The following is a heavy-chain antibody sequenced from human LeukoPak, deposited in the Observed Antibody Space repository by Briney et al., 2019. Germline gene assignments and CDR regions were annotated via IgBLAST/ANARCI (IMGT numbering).Heavy chain of an antibody. V-gene: IGHV3-74*01. Sequence: GGSLRLSCAASGFTFSSYWMHWVRQAPGKGLVWVSRINSDGSTTSYADSVKGRFTISRDNSKNTLYLQMNSLRAEDTAVYYCARSGRSRYYYYYYGMDVWGQGTTVTVSS. D-gene: IGHD3-10*01. CDR1: GFTFSSYW. CDR3: ARSGRSRYYYYYYGMDV. CDR2: INSDGSTT. J-gene: IGHJ6*02.